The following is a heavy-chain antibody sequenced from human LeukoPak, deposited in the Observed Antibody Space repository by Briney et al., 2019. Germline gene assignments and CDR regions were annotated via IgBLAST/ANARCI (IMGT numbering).Heavy chain of an antibody. V-gene: IGHV1-46*01. CDR2: INPNDGST. CDR3: ARRLLSVTGPFDY. CDR1: GYPFTGYY. D-gene: IGHD6-19*01. Sequence: ASVKVSCKASGYPFTGYYMHWVRQAPGQGLEWMGIINPNDGSTSYAQKFQGRVTMTRDTSTSTVYMELSSLTSEDTAVYYCARRLLSVTGPFDYWGQGTLVTVSS. J-gene: IGHJ4*02.